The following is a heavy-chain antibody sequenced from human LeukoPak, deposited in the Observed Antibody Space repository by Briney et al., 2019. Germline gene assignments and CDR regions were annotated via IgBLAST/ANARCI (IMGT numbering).Heavy chain of an antibody. CDR3: ARAIAAAGTSSWFDP. J-gene: IGHJ5*02. V-gene: IGHV1-3*01. CDR1: GYTFTSYA. Sequence: ASVKVSCKASGYTFTSYAMHWVRQAPGQRLEWMGWINAGNGNTKYSQKFQGRVTITRDTSASTAYMELSSLRSEDTAVYYCARAIAAAGTSSWFDPWGQGTLVIVSS. CDR2: INAGNGNT. D-gene: IGHD6-13*01.